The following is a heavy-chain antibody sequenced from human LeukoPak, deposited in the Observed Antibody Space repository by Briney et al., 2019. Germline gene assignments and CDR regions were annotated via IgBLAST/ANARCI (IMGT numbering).Heavy chain of an antibody. CDR3: ARSGIVASPLNYYMDV. D-gene: IGHD2-15*01. J-gene: IGHJ6*03. Sequence: SETLSLTCTVSGGSISSSRYYWGWIRQPPGTGLEWIGIIYYSGSTYYNPSLKSRVTISVDTSKNQFSLKLSSVTAADTAVYYCARSGIVASPLNYYMDVWGKGTTVTVSS. CDR1: GGSISSSRYY. CDR2: IYYSGST. V-gene: IGHV4-39*01.